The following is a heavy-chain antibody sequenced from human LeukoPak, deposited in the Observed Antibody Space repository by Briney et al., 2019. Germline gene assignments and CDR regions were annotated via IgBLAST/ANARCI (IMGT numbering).Heavy chain of an antibody. Sequence: SETLSLTCAVYGGSFSGYYWSWIRQPPGKGLEWIGEINHSGSTNYNPSLKSRVTISVDTSKNQFSVKLNSVTAADTAVYYCARRKWLRSSFDSWGQGTPVTVSS. CDR1: GGSFSGYY. CDR2: INHSGST. J-gene: IGHJ4*02. D-gene: IGHD5-12*01. CDR3: ARRKWLRSSFDS. V-gene: IGHV4-34*01.